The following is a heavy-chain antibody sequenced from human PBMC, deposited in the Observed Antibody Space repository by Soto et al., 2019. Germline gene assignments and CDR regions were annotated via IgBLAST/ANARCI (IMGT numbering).Heavy chain of an antibody. D-gene: IGHD3-16*01. CDR3: ARGIDAYKGGNY. J-gene: IGHJ4*02. CDR2: IHPSGST. CDR1: GGSFSDYY. Sequence: QVQLQQWGAGLLKPSETLSLTCAVYGGSFSDYYCSWIRQSPGKGLEWIGEIHPSGSTNYNPSLKGRVTMSVDTSKTQFSLRLTSVAAADTAVYFCARGIDAYKGGNYWGQGTLVSVSS. V-gene: IGHV4-34*01.